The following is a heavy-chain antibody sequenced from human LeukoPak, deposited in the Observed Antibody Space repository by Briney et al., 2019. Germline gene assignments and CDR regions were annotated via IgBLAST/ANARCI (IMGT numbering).Heavy chain of an antibody. CDR1: GFTFRSYS. CDR3: AELGITVIGGV. V-gene: IGHV3-21*06. D-gene: IGHD3-10*02. J-gene: IGHJ6*04. CDR2: ITSTSNYI. Sequence: GGSLRLSCEGSGFTFRSYSLTWVRQAPGKGLEWISFITSTSNYIYYADSVKGRFTISRDNAKNSLSLQMNSLRDGDTAVYYCAELGITVIGGVWGKGTTVTISS.